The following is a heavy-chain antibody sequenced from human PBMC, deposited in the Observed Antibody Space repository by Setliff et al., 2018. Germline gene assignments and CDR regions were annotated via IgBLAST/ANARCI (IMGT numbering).Heavy chain of an antibody. CDR1: GDSFSGYF. J-gene: IGHJ5*02. CDR2: IDQSGST. V-gene: IGHV4-34*01. Sequence: SETLSLTCAVYGDSFSGYFWTWIRQPPGKGLEWIGDIDQSGSTNYNPSLKSRVTLSLDTSKNHLSLNLTSVTAADTAVYYCARDVWGAGTGWFDPWGLGILVTVSS. CDR3: ARDVWGAGTGWFDP. D-gene: IGHD1-1*01.